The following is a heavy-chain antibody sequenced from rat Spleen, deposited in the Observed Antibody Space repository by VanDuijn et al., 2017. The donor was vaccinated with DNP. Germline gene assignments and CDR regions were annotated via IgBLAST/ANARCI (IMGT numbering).Heavy chain of an antibody. V-gene: IGHV2-63*01. CDR3: IRDGGGNWFAH. J-gene: IGHJ3*01. CDR2: IWYDGDT. Sequence: QVQLKESGPGLVQPSETLSLTCTVSGFSPTSDSVSWVRQTSGKGPEWMGRIWYDGDTEYNSVLKSRLSIRRDTSKNQVFLKMSSLQNGDTGTYYCIRDGGGNWFAHWGQGTLVTVSS. CDR1: GFSPTSDS.